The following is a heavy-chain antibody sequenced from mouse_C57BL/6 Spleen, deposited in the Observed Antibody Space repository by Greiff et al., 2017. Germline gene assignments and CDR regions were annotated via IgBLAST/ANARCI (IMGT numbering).Heavy chain of an antibody. D-gene: IGHD1-1*01. Sequence: VQLKQSVAELVRPGASVKLSCTASGFNIKNTYMHWVKQRPEQGLEWIGRIDPANGNTKYAPKFQGKATITADTSSNTAYLQLSSLTSEDTAIYYCARPLYYGSSYWYFDVWGTGTTVTVSS. CDR3: ARPLYYGSSYWYFDV. CDR2: IDPANGNT. V-gene: IGHV14-3*01. CDR1: GFNIKNTY. J-gene: IGHJ1*03.